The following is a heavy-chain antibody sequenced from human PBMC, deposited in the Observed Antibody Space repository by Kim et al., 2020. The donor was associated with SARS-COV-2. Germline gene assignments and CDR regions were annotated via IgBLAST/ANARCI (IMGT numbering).Heavy chain of an antibody. J-gene: IGHJ4*02. Sequence: GGSLRLSCAASGFTFSSYSMNWVRQAPGKGLEWVSYISSSSSTIYYADSVKGRFTISRDNAKNSLYLQMNSLRDEDTAVYYCARDQVWGLRARWLRYKNLIDYWGQGTLVTVSS. D-gene: IGHD5-12*01. CDR1: GFTFSSYS. CDR3: ARDQVWGLRARWLRYKNLIDY. V-gene: IGHV3-48*02. CDR2: ISSSSSTI.